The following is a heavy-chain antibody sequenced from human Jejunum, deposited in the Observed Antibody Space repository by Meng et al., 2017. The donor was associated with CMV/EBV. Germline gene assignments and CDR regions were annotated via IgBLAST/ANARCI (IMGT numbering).Heavy chain of an antibody. V-gene: IGHV1-2*02. J-gene: IGHJ4*02. CDR3: ARGSPADSSGYPNDY. CDR2: INPNSGGT. CDR1: GTTFTDND. D-gene: IGHD3-22*01. Sequence: LVPSGGELKKPGASVKVSGKASGTTFTDNDFHGVLQAPGQGLEWMGWINPNSGGTNYIQKFQGRATMTRDTSISTAYMELSRLTSDDTAVYYCARGSPADSSGYPNDYWGQGTLVTVSS.